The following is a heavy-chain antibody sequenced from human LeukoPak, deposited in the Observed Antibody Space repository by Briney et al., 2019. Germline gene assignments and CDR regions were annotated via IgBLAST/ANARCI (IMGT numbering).Heavy chain of an antibody. J-gene: IGHJ4*02. CDR2: IYPGDSDT. CDR1: GYRFTSDW. Sequence: GESLKISCKASGYRFTSDWIAWVRQMPGKGLEWMGIIYPGDSDTRYNPSFQSQVTISADKSISTAYLQWSSLKASDTAIYYRARHPFDWGQGTLVTVSS. V-gene: IGHV5-51*01. CDR3: ARHPFD.